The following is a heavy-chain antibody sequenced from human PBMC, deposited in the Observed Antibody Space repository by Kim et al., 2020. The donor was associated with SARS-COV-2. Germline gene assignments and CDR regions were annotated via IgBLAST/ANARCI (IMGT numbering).Heavy chain of an antibody. V-gene: IGHV6-1*01. CDR2: TYYRSKWSN. J-gene: IGHJ4*02. CDR1: WDSVSSNSAA. Sequence: SQTLSLTCAISWDSVSSNSAAWNWIRQSPSRGLEWLGRTYYRSKWSNDYAVSVRSRITINPDTSKNQFSLQLNSVTPEDTAVYYCARERDYGGNSADFDYWGQGTLVTVSS. D-gene: IGHD4-17*01. CDR3: ARERDYGGNSADFDY.